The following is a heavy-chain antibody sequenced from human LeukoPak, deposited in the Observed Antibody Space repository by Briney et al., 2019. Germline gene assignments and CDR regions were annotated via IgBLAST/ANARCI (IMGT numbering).Heavy chain of an antibody. J-gene: IGHJ4*02. CDR2: IIPIFDTP. D-gene: IGHD3-16*02. Sequence: SVKVSCKVSGGIFGSYAINWVRQAPGQGLAWLGRIIPIFDTPNYPQTFQGRVTISADKSTRTVYMELTSLRSEDTAFYCAKGSRLREAGSYRFWGQGTLVTVSS. CDR1: GGIFGSYA. CDR3: AKGSRLREAGSYRF. V-gene: IGHV1-69*06.